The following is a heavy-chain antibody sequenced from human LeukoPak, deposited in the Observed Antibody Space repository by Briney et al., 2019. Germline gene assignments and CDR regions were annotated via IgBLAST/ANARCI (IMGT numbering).Heavy chain of an antibody. D-gene: IGHD4-17*01. J-gene: IGHJ4*02. Sequence: PGGSLRLSCAASGFNFRTYNMNWVRQAPGKGLEWVSSISSSGTYIYYGDSLKGRFTISRDNAKSSLYLQINSLRAEDTAVYYCARDREATDYGDYYFDYWGQGTLLTVSS. V-gene: IGHV3-21*01. CDR3: ARDREATDYGDYYFDY. CDR1: GFNFRTYN. CDR2: ISSSGTYI.